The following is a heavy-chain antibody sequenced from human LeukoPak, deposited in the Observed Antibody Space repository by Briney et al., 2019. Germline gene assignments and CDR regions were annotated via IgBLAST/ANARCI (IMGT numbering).Heavy chain of an antibody. CDR3: ERERVTTHTEILDI. CDR2: ISYDGSNK. Sequence: GGSVRLLCASWVFIFSSYAMQGVREARGRGLVGGTVISYDGSNKYCADSVKGRFTISRDNYKNSLYLKMNRLRAEDTAVYYCERERVTTHTEILDIWGQGTMVTVSS. J-gene: IGHJ3*02. V-gene: IGHV3-30-3*01. CDR1: VFIFSSYA. D-gene: IGHD4-17*01.